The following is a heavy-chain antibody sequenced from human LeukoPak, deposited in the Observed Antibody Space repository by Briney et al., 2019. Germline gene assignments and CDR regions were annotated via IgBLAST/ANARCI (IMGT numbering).Heavy chain of an antibody. J-gene: IGHJ3*02. V-gene: IGHV4-34*01. D-gene: IGHD3-3*01. CDR1: GGSFSGFY. Sequence: PSETLSLTCAVYGGSFSGFYWSWIRQPPGKGLEWIGEIHHSGSTNYNPSLKSRVTISVDTSKNQFSLKLSSVTAADTAVYYCARSVFGSAPPGAFDIWGQGTMVTVSS. CDR3: ARSVFGSAPPGAFDI. CDR2: IHHSGST.